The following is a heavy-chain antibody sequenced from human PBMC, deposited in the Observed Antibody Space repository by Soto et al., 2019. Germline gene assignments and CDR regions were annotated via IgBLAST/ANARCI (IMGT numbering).Heavy chain of an antibody. Sequence: ASVKVSCKACGYRFSSYGITWVRQAPGQGLEWLGWISPYNDDTKYAQRLQGRVTMTTDTSTRTAYMDIRGLRSDDTAIYYCARGGYYDSSGARNYHYYGMDVWG. CDR3: ARGGYYDSSGARNYHYYGMDV. CDR2: ISPYNDDT. J-gene: IGHJ6*02. V-gene: IGHV1-18*01. CDR1: GYRFSSYG. D-gene: IGHD3-22*01.